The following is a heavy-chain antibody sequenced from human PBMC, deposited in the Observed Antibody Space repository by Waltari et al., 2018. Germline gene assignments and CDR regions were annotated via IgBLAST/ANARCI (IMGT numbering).Heavy chain of an antibody. CDR2: IECDGSKI. J-gene: IGHJ6*03. V-gene: IGHV3-30*03. Sequence: QVLLVESGGGVVQPGTSLRLSCAGSGFAFSSCGIHWVRQAPGKEGEWVAIIECDGSKIYYADTVKGRFSSSRENSRNTVYLQRNSLRPEDSGVYYCARCPDEYNYYYMEVWGRGTTVSVSS. CDR3: ARCPDEYNYYYMEV. CDR1: GFAFSSCG.